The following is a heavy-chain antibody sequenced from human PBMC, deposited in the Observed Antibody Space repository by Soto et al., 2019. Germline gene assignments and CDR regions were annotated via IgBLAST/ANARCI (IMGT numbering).Heavy chain of an antibody. Sequence: SVKVSCKASGGTFSSYAISWVRQAPGQGLEWMGGIIPIFGTANYAQKFQGRVTITADESTSTAYMELSSLRSEDTAVYYCARLVPAGPYYYYYYGMDVWGQGTTVTVSS. J-gene: IGHJ6*02. CDR1: GGTFSSYA. V-gene: IGHV1-69*13. CDR2: IIPIFGTA. CDR3: ARLVPAGPYYYYYYGMDV. D-gene: IGHD2-2*01.